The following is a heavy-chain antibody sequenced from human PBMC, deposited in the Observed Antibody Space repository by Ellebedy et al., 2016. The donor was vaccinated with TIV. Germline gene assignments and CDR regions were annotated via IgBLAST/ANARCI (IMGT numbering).Heavy chain of an antibody. CDR3: ARFAVPSFNGNYYNDAFDI. J-gene: IGHJ3*02. CDR2: IKQDGRET. V-gene: IGHV3-7*01. D-gene: IGHD1-26*01. Sequence: PGGSLRLSCTTSGFIFTNYWMSWVRQAPGKGLEWVANIKQDGRETYYVDSVKGRFTSSRDNAKKSVYLQMNSLRAEDMAVYYCARFAVPSFNGNYYNDAFDIWGQGTMVTVSS. CDR1: GFIFTNYW.